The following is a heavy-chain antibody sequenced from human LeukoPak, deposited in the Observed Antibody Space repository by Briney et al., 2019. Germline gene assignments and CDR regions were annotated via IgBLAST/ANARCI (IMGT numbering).Heavy chain of an antibody. Sequence: GGSLRLSCEASGFTFSSYWMTWVRQAPGKGLECVANINEDGSAKFYVDSGKGRFMISRDNAKNSLYLQMNSLRDEDTAVYYCARDRVPQLTADYWGQGTLVTVSS. J-gene: IGHJ4*02. CDR3: ARDRVPQLTADY. CDR1: GFTFSSYW. CDR2: INEDGSAK. V-gene: IGHV3-7*01. D-gene: IGHD4/OR15-4a*01.